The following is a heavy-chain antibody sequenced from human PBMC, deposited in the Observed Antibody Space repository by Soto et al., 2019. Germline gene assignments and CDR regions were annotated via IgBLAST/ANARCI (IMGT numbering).Heavy chain of an antibody. CDR2: ISTYSGDT. J-gene: IGHJ3*02. Sequence: QVRLVQSGAEVKKPGASVKVSCKASGYTFTSYGLSWVRQAPGQGLEWMGWISTYSGDTKSSQKLQGRVSMTTDTSTSTAYMELRSLRSDDTAVYYCSTSFGVAFDAYDIWGQGTMVTVSS. CDR1: GYTFTSYG. D-gene: IGHD3-3*01. CDR3: STSFGVAFDAYDI. V-gene: IGHV1-18*01.